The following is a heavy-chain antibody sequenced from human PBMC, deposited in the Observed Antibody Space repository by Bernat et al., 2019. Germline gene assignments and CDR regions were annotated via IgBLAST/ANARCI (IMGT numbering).Heavy chain of an antibody. CDR3: ARDLFSGHATGDY. Sequence: EVQLVESGGGLVQPGGSLRLSCAASGFTFSNYEINWVRQTQGEGLEWVSSISSSGSTVYYADSVKGRFTISRDNAKNSLYLQMNRLRAEDTAVYYCARDLFSGHATGDYWGQGTLVTVSS. J-gene: IGHJ4*02. V-gene: IGHV3-48*03. D-gene: IGHD1-26*01. CDR2: ISSSGSTV. CDR1: GFTFSNYE.